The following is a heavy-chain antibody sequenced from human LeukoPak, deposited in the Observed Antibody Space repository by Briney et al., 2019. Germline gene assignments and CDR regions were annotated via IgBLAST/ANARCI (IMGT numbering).Heavy chain of an antibody. J-gene: IGHJ4*02. CDR1: GFTFSRYS. Sequence: GGSLRLSCAASGFTFSRYSMNWVRQAPGKGLEWVSSISTTSRYIYYADSVQGRFTVTRDNAKNSLSLQMNSLRADDTAVYYCARGTSGSYSKIYYFDYWGQGTLVTVSS. CDR3: ARGTSGSYSKIYYFDY. V-gene: IGHV3-21*01. D-gene: IGHD3-10*01. CDR2: ISTTSRYI.